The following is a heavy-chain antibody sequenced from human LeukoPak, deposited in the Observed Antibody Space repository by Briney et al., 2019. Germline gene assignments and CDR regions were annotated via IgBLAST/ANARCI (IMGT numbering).Heavy chain of an antibody. CDR1: GGSISSYY. CDR2: IYYSGST. CDR3: ARHSSDYDFWSGYPYYFDY. V-gene: IGHV4-59*08. J-gene: IGHJ4*02. D-gene: IGHD3-3*01. Sequence: SETLSLTCTVSGGSISSYYWSWIRQPPGKGLGWRGYIYYSGSTNYNPSLKSRVTISVDTSKNQFSLKLSSVTAADTAVYYCARHSSDYDFWSGYPYYFDYWGQGTLVTVSS.